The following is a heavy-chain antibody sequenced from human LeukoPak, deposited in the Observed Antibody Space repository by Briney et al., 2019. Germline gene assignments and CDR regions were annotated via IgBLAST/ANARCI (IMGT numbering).Heavy chain of an antibody. CDR2: ITSSGGIT. Sequence: PGGSLRLSCAASGXTFNSHEMHWVRQAPGKGLEWVSYITSSGGITYYADSVKGRFTVSRDNAKNSLFLQMNSLRAEDTAIYYCAGERNCGGDCYQGSWFDPWGQGTLVTASS. V-gene: IGHV3-48*03. CDR3: AGERNCGGDCYQGSWFDP. D-gene: IGHD2-21*02. CDR1: GXTFNSHE. J-gene: IGHJ5*02.